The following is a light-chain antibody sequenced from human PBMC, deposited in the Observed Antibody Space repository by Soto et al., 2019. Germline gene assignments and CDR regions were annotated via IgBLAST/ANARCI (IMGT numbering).Light chain of an antibody. Sequence: DIQITQSPSTLSGSVGYRVTITCLASQTISSWLAWYQQKTGKDHKLMIYAESSLQSGVQSRFSGSGSGTDFTLNIRSLQTEEVATYDCQQANSFPLTVGGATKGEIK. CDR2: AES. CDR3: QQANSFPLT. V-gene: IGKV1-12*01. J-gene: IGKJ4*01. CDR1: QTISSW.